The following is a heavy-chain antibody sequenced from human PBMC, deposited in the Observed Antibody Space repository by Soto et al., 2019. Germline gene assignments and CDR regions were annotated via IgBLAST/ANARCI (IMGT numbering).Heavy chain of an antibody. CDR2: IKQDGSEK. V-gene: IGHV3-7*03. CDR3: ARAIAPYDFWSGATPGGWFDP. CDR1: GFTFSSYW. J-gene: IGHJ5*02. D-gene: IGHD3-3*01. Sequence: GGALRLSCGASGFTFSSYWMSWVRQAPGKGLEWVANIKQDGSEKYYVDSVKGRFTISRDNAKNSLYLKMNSLRAEDTGVYYCARAIAPYDFWSGATPGGWFDPWGQGTLVTVSS.